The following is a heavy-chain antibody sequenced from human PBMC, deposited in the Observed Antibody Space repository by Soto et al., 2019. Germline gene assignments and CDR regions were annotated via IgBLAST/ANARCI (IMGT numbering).Heavy chain of an antibody. Sequence: GGSLRLSCKTSGFTFGDYAMSWVRQAPGKGLEWVGFIRIKVYGGATEYAASVQGRFTMSRDDFKSIAYLHMNSLKTEDTALYFCTRVARDGYNYGAFDIWGQGTMVTVSS. CDR1: GFTFGDYA. CDR2: IRIKVYGGAT. V-gene: IGHV3-49*04. J-gene: IGHJ3*02. D-gene: IGHD5-12*01. CDR3: TRVARDGYNYGAFDI.